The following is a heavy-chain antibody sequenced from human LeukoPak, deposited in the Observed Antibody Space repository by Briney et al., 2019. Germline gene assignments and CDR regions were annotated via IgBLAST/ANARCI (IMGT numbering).Heavy chain of an antibody. CDR1: GYTLTELS. D-gene: IGHD6-19*01. CDR3: ARGSYDSSGWDLYYYYGMDV. J-gene: IGHJ6*02. CDR2: FDPEDGET. V-gene: IGHV1-24*01. Sequence: ASVKVSCKVSGYTLTELSMHWVRQAPGKGLEWMGGFDPEDGETIYAQKFQGRVTMTEDTSTDTAYMELRSLRSDDTAVYYCARGSYDSSGWDLYYYYGMDVWGQGTTVTVSS.